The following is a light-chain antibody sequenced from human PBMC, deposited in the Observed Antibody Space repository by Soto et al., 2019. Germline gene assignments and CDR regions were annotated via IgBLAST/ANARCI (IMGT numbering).Light chain of an antibody. V-gene: IGLV1-40*01. Sequence: QPVLTQPPSVSGAPGQRVIISCTGSSSNIGAGSDVHWYQHLPGTAPKLLIYANTNRPSGVPDRFSASKSGTSASLAITGLQAEDEGDYYCQSYDSSLSGSLFGGGTKLTVL. CDR3: QSYDSSLSGSL. J-gene: IGLJ3*02. CDR1: SSNIGAGSD. CDR2: ANT.